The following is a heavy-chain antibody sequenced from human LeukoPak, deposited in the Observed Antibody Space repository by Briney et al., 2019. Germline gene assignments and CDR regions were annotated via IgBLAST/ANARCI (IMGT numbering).Heavy chain of an antibody. CDR2: IYSGGST. J-gene: IGHJ5*02. CDR3: ARVAYGPNWFDP. Sequence: GGSLRLSCAASGFTVSISYMTWVRQAPGKGLEWVSVIYSGGSTHYADSVKGRFTISRDNSKNTLYLQMNSLRAEDTAVYYCARVAYGPNWFDPWGQGTLVTVSS. V-gene: IGHV3-66*01. CDR1: GFTVSISY. D-gene: IGHD3-10*01.